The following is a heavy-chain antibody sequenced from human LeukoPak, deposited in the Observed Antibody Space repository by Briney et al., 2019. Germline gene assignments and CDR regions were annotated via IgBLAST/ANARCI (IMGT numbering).Heavy chain of an antibody. Sequence: GESLKISCKGSGYSFSSYWIGWVRQMPGKGLEWMGIIYPGDSDTRYGPSFQGQVTISADKSISTAYLQWSTLKASDTAMYYCASEYSYANDAFYIWGQGTMVTVSS. V-gene: IGHV5-51*01. CDR2: IYPGDSDT. D-gene: IGHD5-18*01. CDR1: GYSFSSYW. CDR3: ASEYSYANDAFYI. J-gene: IGHJ3*02.